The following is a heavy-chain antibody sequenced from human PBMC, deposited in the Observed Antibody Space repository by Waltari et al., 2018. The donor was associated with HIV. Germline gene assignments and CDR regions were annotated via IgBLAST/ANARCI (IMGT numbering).Heavy chain of an antibody. CDR3: AKEGIIVITDAFDI. J-gene: IGHJ3*02. V-gene: IGHV3-23*01. Sequence: EVQLLESGGGLVQPVGSLRFSCAASGFTFSHYAMSWVRQAPGKGVEGVSSSSGSGGSTYYADSVKGRFTVSRDNSKDTLFLQMNSLRAEDTALYYCAKEGIIVITDAFDIWGQGTMVIVSS. CDR1: GFTFSHYA. D-gene: IGHD3-22*01. CDR2: SSGSGGST.